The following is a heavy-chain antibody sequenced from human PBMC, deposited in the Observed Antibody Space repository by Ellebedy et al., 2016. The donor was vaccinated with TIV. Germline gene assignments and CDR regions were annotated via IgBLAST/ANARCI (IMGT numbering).Heavy chain of an antibody. CDR1: GFTFSNDW. D-gene: IGHD3-16*01. CDR3: ARDLNWGTT. J-gene: IGHJ5*02. V-gene: IGHV3-7*01. Sequence: GGSLRLXCAVSGFTFSNDWMTWVRQAPGKGLEWVANINPDGSEKYCVGSVEGRFSISRDNAKNSLYLQMTSLRAEDTALYYCARDLNWGTTWGQGTLVTVSS. CDR2: INPDGSEK.